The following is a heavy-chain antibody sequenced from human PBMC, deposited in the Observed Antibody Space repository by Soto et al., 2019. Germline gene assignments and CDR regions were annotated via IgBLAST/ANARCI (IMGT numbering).Heavy chain of an antibody. J-gene: IGHJ5*02. D-gene: IGHD4-17*01. Sequence: GGSLRLSCAASGFTFSSYSMNWVRQAPGKGLEWVSYISSSSSTIYYADSVKGRFTIPRDNAKNSLYLQMNSLRDEDTAVYYCAREGDDYGDYYNWFDPWGQGTLVTAPQ. CDR2: ISSSSSTI. V-gene: IGHV3-48*02. CDR3: AREGDDYGDYYNWFDP. CDR1: GFTFSSYS.